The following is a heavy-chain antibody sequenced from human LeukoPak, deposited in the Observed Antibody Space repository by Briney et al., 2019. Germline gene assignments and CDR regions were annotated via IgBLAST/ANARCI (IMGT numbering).Heavy chain of an antibody. D-gene: IGHD3-10*01. J-gene: IGHJ4*02. CDR1: GFTFSSYT. CDR3: AKDPKYYYGSGSEGFDY. Sequence: GGSLRLSCAASGFTFSSYTMSWVRQAPGKGLEWVSAISGSGGSTYYADSVKGRFTISRDNSKNTLYLQMNSLRAEDTAVYYCAKDPKYYYGSGSEGFDYWGQGTLVTVSS. V-gene: IGHV3-23*01. CDR2: ISGSGGST.